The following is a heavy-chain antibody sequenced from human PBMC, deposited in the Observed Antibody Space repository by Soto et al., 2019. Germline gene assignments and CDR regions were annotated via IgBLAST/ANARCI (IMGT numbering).Heavy chain of an antibody. V-gene: IGHV4-59*08. CDR1: GGSISSYY. CDR3: ARLDILTGSDAFDI. Sequence: PSETLSLTCTVSGGSISSYYWSWIRQPPGKGLEWIGYIYYSGSTNYNPSLKSRVTISVDTSKNQFSLKLSSVTAADTAVYYCARLDILTGSDAFDIWGKGTMVT. D-gene: IGHD3-9*01. CDR2: IYYSGST. J-gene: IGHJ3*02.